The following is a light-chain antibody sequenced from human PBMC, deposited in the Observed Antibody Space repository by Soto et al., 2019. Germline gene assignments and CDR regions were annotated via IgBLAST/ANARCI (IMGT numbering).Light chain of an antibody. CDR2: DVS. V-gene: IGLV2-14*01. J-gene: IGLJ1*01. CDR3: SSYTSSSTLYV. CDR1: SSDVGGYNY. Sequence: QSALTQPASVSGSPGQSITISCTGTSSDVGGYNYVSWYQQHPGKAPKLMIYDVSNRPSGVSNRFSGSKSGNTASLTISGLQAEDDADYYRSSYTSSSTLYVFGTGTKLTVL.